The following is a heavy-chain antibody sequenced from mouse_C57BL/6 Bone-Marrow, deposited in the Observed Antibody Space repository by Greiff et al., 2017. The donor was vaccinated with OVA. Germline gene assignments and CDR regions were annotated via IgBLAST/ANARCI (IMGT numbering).Heavy chain of an antibody. Sequence: EVQLQQSGPVLVKPGASVKMSCKASGYTFTDYYMNWVKQSHGKSLEWIGVINPYNGGTSYNQKFKGKATLTVDKSSSTAYMELNSLTSEDSAVYYCARSLEKFDYWGQGTTLTVSS. CDR2: INPYNGGT. CDR3: ARSLEKFDY. V-gene: IGHV1-19*01. CDR1: GYTFTDYY. J-gene: IGHJ2*01.